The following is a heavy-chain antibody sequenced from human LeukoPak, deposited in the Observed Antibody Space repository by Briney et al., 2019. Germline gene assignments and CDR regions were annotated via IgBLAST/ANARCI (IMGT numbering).Heavy chain of an antibody. V-gene: IGHV4-34*01. CDR2: INHSGST. CDR3: ASRPFPASLVY. J-gene: IGHJ4*02. Sequence: SEALSLTCAVYGGSFSGYYWSWIRQPPGEGLEWIGEINHSGSTNYNPSLKSRVTISVDTSKNQFSLKLSSVTAADTAVYYCASRPFPASLVYWGQGTLVTVSS. CDR1: GGSFSGYY. D-gene: IGHD2-2*01.